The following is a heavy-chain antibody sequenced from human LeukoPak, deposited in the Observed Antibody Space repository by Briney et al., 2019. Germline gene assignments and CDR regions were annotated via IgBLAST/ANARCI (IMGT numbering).Heavy chain of an antibody. Sequence: PSETLSLTWAVYGGSFSGYYWSWIRQPPGKGLEWIGEINHSGSTNYNPSLKSRVTISVDTSKNQFSLKLSSVTAADTAVYYCARGRRSARLGYSYYYMDVWGKGTTVTVSS. D-gene: IGHD6-19*01. CDR1: GGSFSGYY. CDR3: ARGRRSARLGYSYYYMDV. CDR2: INHSGST. V-gene: IGHV4-34*01. J-gene: IGHJ6*03.